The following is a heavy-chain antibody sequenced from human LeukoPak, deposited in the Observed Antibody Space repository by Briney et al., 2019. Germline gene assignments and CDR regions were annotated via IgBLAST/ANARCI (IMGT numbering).Heavy chain of an antibody. J-gene: IGHJ1*01. V-gene: IGHV4-39*01. Sequence: SQTLSLTCTVSGGSISSGGYYWSWIRQPPGKGLEWVGSIYFSGSTYYNPSLKSRVTISVDTSKNQFSLKVTSVTAADTAVFYCARLSGLEYFQNWGQGTLVSVSS. CDR2: IYFSGST. CDR3: ARLSGLEYFQN. CDR1: GGSISSGGYY. D-gene: IGHD5/OR15-5a*01.